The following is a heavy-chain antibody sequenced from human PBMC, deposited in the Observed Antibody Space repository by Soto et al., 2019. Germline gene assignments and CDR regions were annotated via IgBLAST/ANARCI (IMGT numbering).Heavy chain of an antibody. CDR3: ARDPSEGRVGNWFEP. CDR1: GFTFSRYG. V-gene: IGHV3-21*06. D-gene: IGHD2-2*01. CDR2: ISSSTSYV. J-gene: IGHJ5*02. Sequence: PGGSLRLSCAASGFTFSRYGMNWLRQAPGKGLEWVASISSSTSYVYYADSVKGRFSTSRDNAKNILYLEMYGLRTEDTAAYYCARDPSEGRVGNWFEPWGQGTLVTVSS.